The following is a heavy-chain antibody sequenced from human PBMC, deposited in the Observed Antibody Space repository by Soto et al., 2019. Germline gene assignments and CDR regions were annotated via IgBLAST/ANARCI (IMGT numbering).Heavy chain of an antibody. V-gene: IGHV4-59*13. Sequence: QVQLQESGPGLGNPPEPLSLPCTVSVGSTSNYYWGWVRRPPGKGLEWIGYIYYSGSTNYNPSLKSRVTISVDTSKNQFSLKLSSVTAADTAVYYCARRYAGNFDYWGQGTLVTVSS. CDR1: VGSTSNYY. CDR2: IYYSGST. D-gene: IGHD2-8*01. J-gene: IGHJ4*02. CDR3: ARRYAGNFDY.